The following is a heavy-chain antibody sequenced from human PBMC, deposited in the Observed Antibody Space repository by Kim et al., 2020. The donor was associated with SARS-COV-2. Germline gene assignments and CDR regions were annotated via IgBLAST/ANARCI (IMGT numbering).Heavy chain of an antibody. V-gene: IGHV3-21*01. CDR1: GFTFSSYS. J-gene: IGHJ6*02. CDR2: ISSSSSYI. Sequence: GGSLRLSCAASGFTFSSYSMNWVRQAPGKGLEWVSSISSSSSYIYYADSVKGRFTISRDNAKNSLYLQMNSLRAEDTAVYYCASQLNGWDSQDYYYYGMDVWGQGTTVTVSS. CDR3: ASQLNGWDSQDYYYYGMDV. D-gene: IGHD1-26*01.